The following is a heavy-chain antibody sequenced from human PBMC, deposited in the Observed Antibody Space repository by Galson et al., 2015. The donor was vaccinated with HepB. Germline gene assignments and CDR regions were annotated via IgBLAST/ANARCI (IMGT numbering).Heavy chain of an antibody. J-gene: IGHJ4*02. V-gene: IGHV3-11*01. CDR1: GFSFGDYY. CDR2: ISTTDSV. Sequence: SLRLSCAVSGFSFGDYYMSWIRQAPGKGLEWVSYISTTDSVNYADSVKGRFTISRDKARNSLHLQMTSLTAEDTAVYYCARERSGNFYTFDSWGQGTLVTVSS. CDR3: ARERSGNFYTFDS. D-gene: IGHD1-26*01.